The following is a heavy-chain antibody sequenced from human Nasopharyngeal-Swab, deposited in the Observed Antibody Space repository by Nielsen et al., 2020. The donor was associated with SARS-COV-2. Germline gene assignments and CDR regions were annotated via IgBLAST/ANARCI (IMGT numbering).Heavy chain of an antibody. V-gene: IGHV4-39*01. D-gene: IGHD3-10*01. Sequence: SETLSLTCTVSGGSISSSSYYWGWIRQPPGKGLEWIGSIYYSGSTYYNPSLKSRVTISVDTSKNQFSLKLSSVTAADTAAYYCARLTVLLWFGEPTYMDVWGKGTTVTVSS. CDR1: GGSISSSSYY. J-gene: IGHJ6*03. CDR3: ARLTVLLWFGEPTYMDV. CDR2: IYYSGST.